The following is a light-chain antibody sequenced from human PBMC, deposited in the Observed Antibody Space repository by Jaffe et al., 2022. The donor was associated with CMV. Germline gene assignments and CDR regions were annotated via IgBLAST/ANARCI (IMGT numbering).Light chain of an antibody. CDR1: QSISHW. Sequence: DIQMTQSPSTLSASVGDRVTITCRASQSISHWLAWYQQKPGKAPKLLIYTVSVLDSGVPLSFSGSGSGTDFTLTISSLQPDDFATYYCQQYSSYPWTFGQGTKVEIK. CDR3: QQYSSYPWT. J-gene: IGKJ1*01. CDR2: TVS. V-gene: IGKV1-5*03.